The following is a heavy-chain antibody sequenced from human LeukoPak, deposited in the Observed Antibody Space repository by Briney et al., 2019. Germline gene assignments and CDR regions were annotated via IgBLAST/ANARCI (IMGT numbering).Heavy chain of an antibody. V-gene: IGHV1-58*01. CDR3: AAGNYYDSSGYYPYAFDI. CDR1: GFIFSRSA. Sequence: SVKVSCKASGFIFSRSAVQWVRQARGQRLEWIGWIVVGSGNTNYAQKFQERVTTTRDMSTGTAYMELSSLRSEDTAVYYCAAGNYYDSSGYYPYAFDIWGQGTMVTVSS. CDR2: IVVGSGNT. J-gene: IGHJ3*02. D-gene: IGHD3-22*01.